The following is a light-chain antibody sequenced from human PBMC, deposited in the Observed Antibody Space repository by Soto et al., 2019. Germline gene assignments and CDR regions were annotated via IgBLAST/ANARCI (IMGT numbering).Light chain of an antibody. V-gene: IGLV1-44*01. J-gene: IGLJ2*01. CDR3: ASWDDSLNGVV. CDR1: SSNIGSNA. Sequence: QSVLTQPPSASVTPGQRVTISCSGSSSNIGSNAVNWYQQLPGTAPKLLIYTNNQRPSGVPDRFSGSKSGTSASLAISGLQSEDEADYCCASWDDSLNGVVFGGGTKLTVL. CDR2: TNN.